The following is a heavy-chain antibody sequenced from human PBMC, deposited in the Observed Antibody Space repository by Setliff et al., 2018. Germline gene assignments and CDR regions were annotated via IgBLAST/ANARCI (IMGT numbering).Heavy chain of an antibody. CDR3: VSAVVIRGSKPLDS. D-gene: IGHD3-10*01. Sequence: ASVKVSCKASGNTLTNSFLHWVRQAPGQGLEWMAVINPSDGGSAFAQKFQGRLTMTRDTSTGTVYMELSGLTSDDTAVYYCVSAVVIRGSKPLDSWGQGTLVTVSS. J-gene: IGHJ4*02. V-gene: IGHV1-46*01. CDR1: GNTLTNSF. CDR2: INPSDGGS.